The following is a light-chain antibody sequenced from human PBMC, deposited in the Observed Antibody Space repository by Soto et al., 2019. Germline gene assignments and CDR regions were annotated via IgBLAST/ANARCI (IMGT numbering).Light chain of an antibody. Sequence: QSALTQPASVSGSPGQSITISCTGASGDVGGYDYVSWYQQHPGKAPKLMIYDVSNRPSGVSNRFSGSKSGNTASLTISGLQDEDEADYYCCSCSSRSGLYVFGTGTKLTVL. CDR1: SGDVGGYDY. J-gene: IGLJ1*01. CDR3: CSCSSRSGLYV. CDR2: DVS. V-gene: IGLV2-14*03.